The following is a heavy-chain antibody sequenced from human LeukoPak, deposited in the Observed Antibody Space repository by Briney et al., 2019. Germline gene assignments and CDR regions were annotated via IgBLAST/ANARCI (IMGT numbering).Heavy chain of an antibody. Sequence: SETLSLTCTVSGGSISSSSYYWGWIRQPPGKGLEWIGSIYHSGSTYYNPSLKSRVTISVDTSKNQFSLKLSSVTAADTAVYYCARDTTGTTGGYYYYYMDVWGKGTTVTVSS. D-gene: IGHD1-1*01. CDR1: GGSISSSSYY. CDR3: ARDTTGTTGGYYYYYMDV. J-gene: IGHJ6*03. V-gene: IGHV4-39*07. CDR2: IYHSGST.